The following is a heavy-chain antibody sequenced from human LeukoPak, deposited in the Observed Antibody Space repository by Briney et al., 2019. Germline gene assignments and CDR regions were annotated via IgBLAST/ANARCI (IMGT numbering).Heavy chain of an antibody. D-gene: IGHD6-13*01. CDR3: AKASRAAAAAPFDY. J-gene: IGHJ4*02. CDR2: ISGSGGST. Sequence: GGSLRLSCAASGFTFSYYWMHWVRQAPGKGLEWVSAISGSGGSTYYADSVKGRFTISRDNSKNTLYLQMNSLRAEDTAVYYCAKASRAAAAAPFDYWGQGTLVTVSS. CDR1: GFTFSYYW. V-gene: IGHV3-23*01.